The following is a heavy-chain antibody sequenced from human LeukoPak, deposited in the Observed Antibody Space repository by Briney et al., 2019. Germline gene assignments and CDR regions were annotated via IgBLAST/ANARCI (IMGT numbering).Heavy chain of an antibody. J-gene: IGHJ4*02. CDR1: GYTFTGYY. CDR2: ISAYNGNT. CDR3: ARISSGWSYFDY. Sequence: GASVKVSCKASGYTFTGYYMHWVRQAPGQGLEWMGWISAYNGNTNYAQKLQGRVTTTTDTSTSTAYMELRSLRSDDTAVYYCARISSGWSYFDYWGQGTLVTVSS. D-gene: IGHD6-19*01. V-gene: IGHV1-18*04.